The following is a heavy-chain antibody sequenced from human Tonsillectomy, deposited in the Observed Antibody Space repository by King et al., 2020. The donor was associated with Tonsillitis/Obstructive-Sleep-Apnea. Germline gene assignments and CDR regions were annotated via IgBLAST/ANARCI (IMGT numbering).Heavy chain of an antibody. Sequence: VQLVESGAEVKKPGASMKVSCTASGYTFTAYYIHWVRQAPGQGLEWMGRMNPSVGSANYARKFQGRVTMTRDTSTSTVYMELSSLKFEDTAMYYCVREGYHLFDYWGQGTLVSVSS. CDR2: MNPSVGSA. J-gene: IGHJ4*02. CDR3: VREGYHLFDY. D-gene: IGHD5-18*01. V-gene: IGHV1-46*01. CDR1: GYTFTAYY.